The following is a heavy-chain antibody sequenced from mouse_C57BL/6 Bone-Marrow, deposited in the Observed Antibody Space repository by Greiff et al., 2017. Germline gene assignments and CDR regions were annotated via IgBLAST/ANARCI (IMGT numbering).Heavy chain of an antibody. V-gene: IGHV1-74*01. CDR2: IHPSDSDT. CDR3: AIVGDDYGSSYRCAD. CDR1: GYTFTSYW. Sequence: QVQLQQPGAELVKPGASVKVSCKASGYTFTSYWMPWVKQSPGQGLEWIGRIHPSDSDTNYNQKFKGQVTLTVDKSSSTDYMQLSRLTSEDSAVYYVAIVGDDYGSSYRCADWGQGTLVTVSA. J-gene: IGHJ3*01. D-gene: IGHD1-1*01.